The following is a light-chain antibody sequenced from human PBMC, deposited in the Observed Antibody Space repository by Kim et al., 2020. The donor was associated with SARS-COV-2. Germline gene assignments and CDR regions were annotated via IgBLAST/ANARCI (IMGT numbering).Light chain of an antibody. CDR1: SDDIGYFNL. V-gene: IGLV2-23*02. CDR2: EVD. Sequence: QSALTQPASLSGSPGQSITISCTGTSDDIGYFNLVSWYQQYPGKAPKLIIYEVDKRPSGISNRFSGSKSGSTASLTISGLQAEDEADYYCCSFAGVMTADVFGTGTKVTVL. CDR3: CSFAGVMTADV. J-gene: IGLJ1*01.